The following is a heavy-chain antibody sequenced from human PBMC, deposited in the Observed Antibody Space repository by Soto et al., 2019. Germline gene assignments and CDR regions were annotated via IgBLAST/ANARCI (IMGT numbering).Heavy chain of an antibody. V-gene: IGHV3-33*01. CDR3: ARGRVSYSGYGDAFDM. CDR1: GFTFSRYG. D-gene: IGHD5-12*01. Sequence: QVQLVESGGGVVQPGRSLRLSCAASGFTFSRYGMNWVRQAPGKGLEWVAGIGFDGNSKYYADSVKGRLTISRDNSKSTRYVQMNSLRVEDTAVYYCARGRVSYSGYGDAFDMWAKGQWSPSL. J-gene: IGHJ3*02. CDR2: IGFDGNSK.